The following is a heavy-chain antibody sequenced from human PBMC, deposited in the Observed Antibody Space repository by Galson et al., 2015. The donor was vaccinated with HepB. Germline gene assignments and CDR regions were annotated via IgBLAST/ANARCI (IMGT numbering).Heavy chain of an antibody. Sequence: SLRLSCAASGFTVSSNYMSWVRQAPGKGLEWVSVIYSGGSTYYADSVKGRFTISRDNSKNTLYLQMNSLRAEDTAVYYCARRTDNRYGDYSDGMDVWGQGTTVTVSS. D-gene: IGHD4-17*01. V-gene: IGHV3-66*02. CDR2: IYSGGST. CDR1: GFTVSSNY. J-gene: IGHJ6*02. CDR3: ARRTDNRYGDYSDGMDV.